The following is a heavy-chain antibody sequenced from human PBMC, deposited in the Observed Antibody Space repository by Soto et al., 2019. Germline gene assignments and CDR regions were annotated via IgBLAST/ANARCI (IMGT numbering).Heavy chain of an antibody. CDR3: AKDRDSSGWFSGYYYGVDV. CDR2: ISYDGSNK. D-gene: IGHD6-19*01. Sequence: QVQLVESGGGVVQPGRSLRLSRAASGFTFSSYGMHWVRQAPGKGLEWVALISYDGSNKYYADSVKGRFTISRDNSKNTRSLQVRSLRPEDTAVYYCAKDRDSSGWFSGYYYGVDVWGQGTTVTVS. CDR1: GFTFSSYG. J-gene: IGHJ6*02. V-gene: IGHV3-30*18.